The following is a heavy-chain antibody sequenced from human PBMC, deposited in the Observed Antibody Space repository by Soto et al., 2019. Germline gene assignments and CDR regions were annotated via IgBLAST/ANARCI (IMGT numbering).Heavy chain of an antibody. CDR1: GVTFRNYA. CDR3: ARDPGIAVVGRGTSFEH. D-gene: IGHD6-19*01. V-gene: IGHV1-69*18. CDR2: IIPLFST. Sequence: QVQLVQSGAEVKKPGSSVKVSCKASGVTFRNYAFTWVRQAPGQGLEWMGTIIPLFSTRYAQKFQGRVTMTADESTSTVYMDLSSLKSDDTAVYYCARDPGIAVVGRGTSFEHWGQGTLVTVSS. J-gene: IGHJ4*02.